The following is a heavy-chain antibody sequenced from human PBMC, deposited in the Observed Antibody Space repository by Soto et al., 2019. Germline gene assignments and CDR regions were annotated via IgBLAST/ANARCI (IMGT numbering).Heavy chain of an antibody. V-gene: IGHV3-23*01. CDR2: MSGSGVLT. Sequence: EMQLLESGGGLVQPGGSLRLSCVASGFPFSSYAMSWVRQTPGQGLEWVSGMSGSGVLTYYADSVKGRFTISRDNSNNTLSLQLHSLRVEDTAVYFCAKGGYYSVFDIWGQGTMGSVSA. D-gene: IGHD3-16*01. J-gene: IGHJ3*02. CDR1: GFPFSSYA. CDR3: AKGGYYSVFDI.